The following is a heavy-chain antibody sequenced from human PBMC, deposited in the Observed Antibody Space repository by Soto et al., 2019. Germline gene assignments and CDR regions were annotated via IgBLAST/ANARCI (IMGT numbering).Heavy chain of an antibody. CDR2: IYYSGST. J-gene: IGHJ6*02. V-gene: IGHV4-39*01. Sequence: SETLSLTCTVSGGSISSSSYYWGWIRQPPXKGLEWIGSIYYSGSTYYNPSLKSRVTISVDTSKNQFSLKLSSVTAADTAVYYCARSGPYSGSYEHYYYGMDVWGQGTTVTVSS. CDR1: GGSISSSSYY. D-gene: IGHD1-26*01. CDR3: ARSGPYSGSYEHYYYGMDV.